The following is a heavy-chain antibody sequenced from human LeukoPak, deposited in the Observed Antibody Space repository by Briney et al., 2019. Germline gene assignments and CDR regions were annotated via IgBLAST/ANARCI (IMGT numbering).Heavy chain of an antibody. V-gene: IGHV4-59*01. D-gene: IGHD1-26*01. CDR3: ARDSGSYLLDY. Sequence: SETLSLTCTVSGGSISSYYWSWIRQPPGKGLEWIGYIYYSGSTNYNPSLKSRVTISVDTSKNQFSLKLSSVTAADTAVYYCARDSGSYLLDYWGQGTLVTVSS. CDR2: IYYSGST. J-gene: IGHJ4*02. CDR1: GGSISSYY.